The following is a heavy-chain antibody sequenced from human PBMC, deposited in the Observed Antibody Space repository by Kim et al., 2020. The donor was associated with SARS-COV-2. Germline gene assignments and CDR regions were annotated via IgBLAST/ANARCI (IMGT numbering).Heavy chain of an antibody. CDR1: GFTFSSYA. V-gene: IGHV3-33*06. J-gene: IGHJ6*02. D-gene: IGHD3-3*01. CDR2: ICYDGSNK. CDR3: AKDFSSEFWSGYYPNYYYGMDV. Sequence: GGSLRLSCAASGFTFSSYAMHWVRQAPGKGLEWVAAICYDGSNKYYADSVKGRFTISRDNSKNTLYLQMNSLRAEDTAVYYCAKDFSSEFWSGYYPNYYYGMDVWGQGTTVTVSS.